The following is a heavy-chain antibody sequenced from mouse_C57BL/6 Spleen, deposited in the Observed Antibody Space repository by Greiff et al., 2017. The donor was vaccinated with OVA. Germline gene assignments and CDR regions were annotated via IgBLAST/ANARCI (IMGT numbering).Heavy chain of an antibody. CDR2: LYPGSGST. CDR1: GYTFTSYW. V-gene: IGHV1-55*01. CDR3: ARRGPYTCYFDV. D-gene: IGHD2-12*01. Sequence: QVQLQQPGAELVKPGASVKMSCKASGYTFTSYWITWVKQRPGQGLEWIGDLYPGSGSTNSNEKFKSTATLTVDTASSTAYMQLSSLTSEDSAVYYCARRGPYTCYFDVWGTGTTVTVSS. J-gene: IGHJ1*03.